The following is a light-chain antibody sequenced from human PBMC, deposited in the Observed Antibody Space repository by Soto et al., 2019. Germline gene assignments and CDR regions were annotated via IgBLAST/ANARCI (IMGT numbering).Light chain of an antibody. CDR3: QKYNNWPWT. Sequence: EIVLTQSPVTLSLSPGESVTLSCRASQSVSIKVAWYQQKTGQAPRLLIYGESTRATAIPDRLSGSGSGTELNLTISRLQSEDFAVYYCQKYNNWPWTFGQGTKVDIK. CDR1: QSVSIK. J-gene: IGKJ1*01. V-gene: IGKV3-15*01. CDR2: GES.